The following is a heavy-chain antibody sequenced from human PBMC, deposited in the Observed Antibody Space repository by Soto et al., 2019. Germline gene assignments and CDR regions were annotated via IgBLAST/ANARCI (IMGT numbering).Heavy chain of an antibody. V-gene: IGHV1-18*01. CDR1: GYTFTSYG. CDR2: ISAYNGNT. J-gene: IGHJ6*03. CDR3: ARTAYYDFWSGSKAPYYYYMDV. D-gene: IGHD3-3*01. Sequence: QVQLVQSGAEVKKPGASVKVSCKASGYTFTSYGISWVRQAPGQGLEWMGWISAYNGNTNYAQKLQGRVTMTTDTSTSTAYMELRSLRSDDTAMYYCARTAYYDFWSGSKAPYYYYMDVWGKGTTVTVSS.